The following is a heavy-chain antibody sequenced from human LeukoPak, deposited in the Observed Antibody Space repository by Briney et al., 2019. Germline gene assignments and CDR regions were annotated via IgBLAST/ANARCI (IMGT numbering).Heavy chain of an antibody. CDR1: GFTVSSNY. J-gene: IGHJ4*02. Sequence: GGSLRLSCAASGFTVSSNYMSWVRQAPGKGLEWVSVIYSGGSTYYADSVKGRFTISGDNSKNTLYLQMNSLRAEDTAVYYCARDFCSSTSCHNWGQGTLVTVSS. CDR2: IYSGGST. V-gene: IGHV3-66*01. D-gene: IGHD2-2*01. CDR3: ARDFCSSTSCHN.